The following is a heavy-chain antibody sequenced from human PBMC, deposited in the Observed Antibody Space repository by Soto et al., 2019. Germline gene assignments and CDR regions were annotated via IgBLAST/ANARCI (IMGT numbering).Heavy chain of an antibody. J-gene: IGHJ6*02. CDR3: ARDGHYYYYGMDV. Sequence: GGSLRLSCAASGFTVSSNYMSWVRQAPGKGLEWVSVIYSGGSTYYADSVKGRFTISRDNSKNTLYLQMNSLRAEDTAVYYCARDGHYYYYGMDVWGQGTTVTVSS. CDR2: IYSGGST. CDR1: GFTVSSNY. V-gene: IGHV3-53*01.